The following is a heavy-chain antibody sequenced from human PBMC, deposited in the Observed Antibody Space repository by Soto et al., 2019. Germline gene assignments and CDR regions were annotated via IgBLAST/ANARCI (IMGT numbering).Heavy chain of an antibody. Sequence: QVQLQESGPGLVKPSQTLSLTCTVSGGSISSGGYYWSWIRQHPGKGLGWIGYIYYRGSTYYNPSLKSRVTTSGDTAKTQFSLKLGSVTAANTAVYYCARGYCSSTSCPYYWYFDLWGRGTLVTVSS. V-gene: IGHV4-31*03. D-gene: IGHD2-2*01. CDR3: ARGYCSSTSCPYYWYFDL. CDR2: IYYRGST. J-gene: IGHJ2*01. CDR1: GGSISSGGYY.